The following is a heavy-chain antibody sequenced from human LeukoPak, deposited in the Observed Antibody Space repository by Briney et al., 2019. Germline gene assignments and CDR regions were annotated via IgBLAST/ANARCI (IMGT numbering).Heavy chain of an antibody. V-gene: IGHV3-48*02. Sequence: GGSLRLSCVASGFTFSNLAMGWVRQAPGKGLEWVSYIGTSSSTIYYADSVKGRFTISRDNAKNSLYLQMNSLRDEDTAVYYCGRHDYGGNSGDNWGQGTLVTVSS. CDR3: GRHDYGGNSGDN. D-gene: IGHD4-23*01. J-gene: IGHJ4*02. CDR1: GFTFSNLA. CDR2: IGTSSSTI.